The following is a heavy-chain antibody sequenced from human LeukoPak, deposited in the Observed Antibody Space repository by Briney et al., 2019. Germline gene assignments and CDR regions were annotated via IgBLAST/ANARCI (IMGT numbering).Heavy chain of an antibody. D-gene: IGHD2-2*01. CDR3: AKGGHCTSTSCYYFDS. Sequence: GSSLRLSCAASGFTFSNSDMHWVRQAPGKGLEWVALIWDNGNNKYYGDSVNGRFTISRDNSKNTLHLQMNSLRPEDSAIYYCAKGGHCTSTSCYYFDSWGQGAPVTVSA. CDR1: GFTFSNSD. V-gene: IGHV3-33*06. J-gene: IGHJ4*02. CDR2: IWDNGNNK.